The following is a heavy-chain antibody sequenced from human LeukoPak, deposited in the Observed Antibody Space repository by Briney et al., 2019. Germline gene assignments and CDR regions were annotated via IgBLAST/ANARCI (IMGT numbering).Heavy chain of an antibody. D-gene: IGHD4-17*01. Sequence: PGRSLRLSCAASGFTFSSYGMHWVRRPPGKGLEWVAVISYDGINKYHADSVKGRFTISRDNSKNTLYLQMNSLRAEDTALYYCANLYGDSGLDYWGQGTLATVSS. CDR1: GFTFSSYG. J-gene: IGHJ4*02. CDR2: ISYDGINK. V-gene: IGHV3-30*18. CDR3: ANLYGDSGLDY.